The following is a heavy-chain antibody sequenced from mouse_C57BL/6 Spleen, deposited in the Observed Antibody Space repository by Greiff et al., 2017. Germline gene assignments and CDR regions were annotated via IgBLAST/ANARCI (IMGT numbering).Heavy chain of an antibody. J-gene: IGHJ1*03. D-gene: IGHD1-1*01. V-gene: IGHV1-69*01. CDR1: GYTFTSYW. CDR3: ARRKGITTVVAEGYFDV. CDR2: IDPSDSYT. Sequence: QVQLQQPGAELVMPGASVKLSCKASGYTFTSYWMHWVKQRPGQGLEWIGEIDPSDSYTNYNQKFKGKSTLSVDKSSSTAYMQLSSLTSEDSAVFYCARRKGITTVVAEGYFDVWGTGTTVTVSS.